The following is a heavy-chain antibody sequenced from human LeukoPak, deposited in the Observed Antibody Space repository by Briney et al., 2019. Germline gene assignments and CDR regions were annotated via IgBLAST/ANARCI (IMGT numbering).Heavy chain of an antibody. D-gene: IGHD3-22*01. CDR2: ISYDGSNK. J-gene: IGHJ4*02. Sequence: GGSLRLSCAASGFTFSSYGMHWVRQAPGKGLEWVAAISYDGSNKYYADSVKGRFTISRDNSKNTLYLQMNSLRAEDTAVYYCAKDNYYXNSASPDYWGQGTLXTVSS. V-gene: IGHV3-30*18. CDR1: GFTFSSYG. CDR3: AKDNYYXNSASPDY.